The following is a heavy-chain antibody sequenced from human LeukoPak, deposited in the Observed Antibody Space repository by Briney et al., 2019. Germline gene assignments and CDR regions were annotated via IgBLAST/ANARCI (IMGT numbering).Heavy chain of an antibody. D-gene: IGHD6-19*01. Sequence: ASVKASCKASDYTFTAYYIHWVRQAPGQGLEWMGRIDPNSGDTSYVQKFQGRVTMTRDTSISTAHMDLSGLISDDTAVYYCATSVAVAGSFDYWGKGTLVTVSS. CDR2: IDPNSGDT. CDR3: ATSVAVAGSFDY. J-gene: IGHJ4*02. CDR1: DYTFTAYY. V-gene: IGHV1-2*06.